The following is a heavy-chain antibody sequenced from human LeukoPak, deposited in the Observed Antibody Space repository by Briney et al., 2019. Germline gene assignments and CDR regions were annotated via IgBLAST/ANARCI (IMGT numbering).Heavy chain of an antibody. CDR1: GFTFSTYG. D-gene: IGHD6-19*01. Sequence: PGGSLRLSCAASGFTFSTYGMHWVRQAPGKGLEWVAFIRYDGSNKYYADSVKGRFTISRDNSKNTLYLQMNSLRAEDTAVYYCAKDGYSSALLYWYFDLWGRGTLVTVSS. CDR2: IRYDGSNK. CDR3: AKDGYSSALLYWYFDL. J-gene: IGHJ2*01. V-gene: IGHV3-30*02.